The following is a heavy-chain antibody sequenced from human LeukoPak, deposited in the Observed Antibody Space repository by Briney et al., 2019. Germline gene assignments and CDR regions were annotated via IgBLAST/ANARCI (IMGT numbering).Heavy chain of an antibody. V-gene: IGHV3-21*01. J-gene: IGHJ6*03. Sequence: KAGGSLRLSCAASGFTFSSYEMNWVRQAPGKGLEWVSSISSSSSYIYYADSVKGRFTISRDNAKNSLYLQMNSLRAEDTAVYYCARVGVTPYMDVWGKGTTVTVSS. CDR3: ARVGVTPYMDV. D-gene: IGHD2-21*02. CDR1: GFTFSSYE. CDR2: ISSSSSYI.